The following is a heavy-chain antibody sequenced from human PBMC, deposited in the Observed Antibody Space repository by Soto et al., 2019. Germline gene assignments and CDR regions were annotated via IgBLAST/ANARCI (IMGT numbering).Heavy chain of an antibody. CDR2: ISFDGSYK. Sequence: QVQLVESGGGVAQPGRSLRLSCAASGFTFSSHSMHWVRQAPGKGLEWVAVISFDGSYKYYADSVKGRFTISRDNSTNTLYLLMNSLRAEDTAVYYCARGASITVAGTSFDYWGQGTLVTVSS. CDR3: ARGASITVAGTSFDY. D-gene: IGHD6-19*01. CDR1: GFTFSSHS. J-gene: IGHJ4*02. V-gene: IGHV3-30-3*01.